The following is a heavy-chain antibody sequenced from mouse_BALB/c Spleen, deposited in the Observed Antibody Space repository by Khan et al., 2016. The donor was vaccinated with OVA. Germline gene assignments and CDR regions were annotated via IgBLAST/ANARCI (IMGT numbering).Heavy chain of an antibody. Sequence: EVELVESGGGLVKPGGSLKLSCAASGFTFYNYAMSWVRQTPEKRLEWVATVSSGGSFTYYPDSVKGRFTISRDNAKNTLYLQMNSLRAEVTAIYYCARQGGIYDGPFDYWGQGTTLIVSS. CDR1: GFTFYNYA. J-gene: IGHJ2*01. CDR2: VSSGGSFT. D-gene: IGHD2-3*01. CDR3: ARQGGIYDGPFDY. V-gene: IGHV5-9-3*01.